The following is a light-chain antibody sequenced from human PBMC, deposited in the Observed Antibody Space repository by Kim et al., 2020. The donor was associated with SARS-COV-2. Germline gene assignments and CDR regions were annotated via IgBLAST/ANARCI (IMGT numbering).Light chain of an antibody. CDR3: AAWDDSLNGYV. Sequence: ELTQPPSASGTPGQRVTISCSGSTSNIGSNTVSWYHQLPGTAPKLLLYSNNLRPSGVPDRFSGSKSGTSASLAISGLQSEDEADYYCAAWDDSLNGYVFGTGTKVTVL. J-gene: IGLJ1*01. CDR2: SNN. V-gene: IGLV1-44*01. CDR1: TSNIGSNT.